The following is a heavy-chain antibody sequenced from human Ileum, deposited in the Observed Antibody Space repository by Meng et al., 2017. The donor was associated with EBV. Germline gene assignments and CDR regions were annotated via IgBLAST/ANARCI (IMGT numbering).Heavy chain of an antibody. D-gene: IGHD5-12*01. CDR2: ISPNGIDK. CDR1: GFTLSNYC. CDR3: SKDQGYSFGFP. V-gene: IGHV3-30*18. J-gene: IGHJ5*02. Sequence: QMQLWGSWGDVVHHRMSLRLSCAAAGFTLSNYCIHLVRHAPDKGLDWVGFISPNGIDKFYGDSVRGRFTFSRDISKNTLYVQMNDLRTEDTAVYYCSKDQGYSFGFPWGQGTLVTVSS.